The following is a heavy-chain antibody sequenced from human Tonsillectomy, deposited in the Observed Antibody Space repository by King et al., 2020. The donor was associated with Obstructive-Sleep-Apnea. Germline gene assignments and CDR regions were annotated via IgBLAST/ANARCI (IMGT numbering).Heavy chain of an antibody. CDR1: GGTFSSYA. CDR3: ARDTAGHYYGSGSYYYYYGMDG. CDR2: IIPILGIA. D-gene: IGHD3-10*01. Sequence: VQLVESGAEVKKPGSSVKVSCKASGGTFSSYAISWVRQAPGQGLEWMGGIIPILGIANYAQKFQGRVTITADKSTSTAYMELSSLRSEDTAVYYCARDTAGHYYGSGSYYYYYGMDGWGQGTTVTVSS. V-gene: IGHV1-69*10. J-gene: IGHJ6*02.